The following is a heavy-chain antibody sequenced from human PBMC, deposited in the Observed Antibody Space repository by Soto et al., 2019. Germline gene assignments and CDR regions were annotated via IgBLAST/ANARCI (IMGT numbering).Heavy chain of an antibody. CDR2: ISYDGSNK. V-gene: IGHV3-30-3*01. CDR3: GRGGGWELANAFDI. J-gene: IGHJ3*02. CDR1: GFTFSSYA. Sequence: QVQLVESGGGVVQPGRSLRLSCAASGFTFSSYAMHWVRQAPGKGLEWVAVISYDGSNKYYADSVKGRFTISRDNSKNPLYRQMNSLRAEDTAVYYCGRGGGWELANAFDIWGQGTMVTVSS. D-gene: IGHD1-26*01.